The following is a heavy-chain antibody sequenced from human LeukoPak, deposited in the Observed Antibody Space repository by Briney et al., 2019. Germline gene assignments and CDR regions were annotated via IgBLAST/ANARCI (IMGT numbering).Heavy chain of an antibody. CDR3: ARHYYGSGSYSSFDY. Sequence: KPGESLKISCKGSGYSFRSYWIGWVRQMPGKGLEWMGIIYPGDSDTRYSPSFQGQVTISADKSISTAYLQWSSLKASDTAMYYCARHYYGSGSYSSFDYWGQGTLVTVSS. CDR2: IYPGDSDT. V-gene: IGHV5-51*01. J-gene: IGHJ4*02. CDR1: GYSFRSYW. D-gene: IGHD3-10*01.